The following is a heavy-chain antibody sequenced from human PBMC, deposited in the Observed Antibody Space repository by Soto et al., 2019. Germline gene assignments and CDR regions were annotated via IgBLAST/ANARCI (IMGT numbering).Heavy chain of an antibody. D-gene: IGHD2-15*01. CDR1: GYTLNTYY. CDR3: ARGGGFSPYYYNLDV. J-gene: IGHJ6*02. Sequence: VKVSCKASGYTLNTYYMHWVRQAPGQGPEWMGIINPRGGGTTYAQNFQDRVTMTSDTSSSTVYMELSSLRSEDTAVYYCARGGGFSPYYYNLDVWGQGTTVTVSS. V-gene: IGHV1-46*02. CDR2: INPRGGGT.